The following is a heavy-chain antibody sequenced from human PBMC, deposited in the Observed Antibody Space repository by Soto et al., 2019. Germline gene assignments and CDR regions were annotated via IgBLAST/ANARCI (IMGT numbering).Heavy chain of an antibody. J-gene: IGHJ5*02. CDR2: IYYSGST. Sequence: SETLSLTCTVSGGSISSSSYYWGWIRQPPGKGLEWIGSIYYSGSTYYNPSLKSRVTISVDTSKNQFSLKLSSVTAADTAVYYCARAILGYGSSTSCYRWFAPWGKGTLVTASS. V-gene: IGHV4-39*07. D-gene: IGHD2-2*01. CDR3: ARAILGYGSSTSCYRWFAP. CDR1: GGSISSSSYY.